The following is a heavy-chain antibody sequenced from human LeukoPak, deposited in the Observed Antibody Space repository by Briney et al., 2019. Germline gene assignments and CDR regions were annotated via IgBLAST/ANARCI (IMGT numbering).Heavy chain of an antibody. Sequence: GGSLRLSCAASGFTFSSYWMSWVRQAPGKGLEWVANIKQDGSEKYYVDSVKGRFTISRDNAKNSLYLQMNSLRAEDTAVYYCARLEYSSSSKVGWQYYYYYMDVWGKGTTVTVSS. J-gene: IGHJ6*03. D-gene: IGHD6-6*01. V-gene: IGHV3-7*01. CDR3: ARLEYSSSSKVGWQYYYYYMDV. CDR1: GFTFSSYW. CDR2: IKQDGSEK.